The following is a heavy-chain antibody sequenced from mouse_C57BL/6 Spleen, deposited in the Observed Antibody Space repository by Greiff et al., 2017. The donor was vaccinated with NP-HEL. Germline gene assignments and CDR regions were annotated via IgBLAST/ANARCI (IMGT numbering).Heavy chain of an antibody. J-gene: IGHJ2*01. Sequence: EVQVVESGGDLVKPGGSLKLSCAASGFTFSSYGMSWVRQTPDKRLEWVATISSGGSYTYYPDSVKGRFTISRDNAKNTLYLQMSSLKSEDTAMYYWARQDYSNFYFDYWGQGTTLTVSS. D-gene: IGHD2-5*01. CDR2: ISSGGSYT. CDR3: ARQDYSNFYFDY. CDR1: GFTFSSYG. V-gene: IGHV5-6*01.